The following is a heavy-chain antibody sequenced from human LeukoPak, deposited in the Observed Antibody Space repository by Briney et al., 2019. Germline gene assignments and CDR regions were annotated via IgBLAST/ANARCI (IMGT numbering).Heavy chain of an antibody. CDR1: GFTFSNAW. V-gene: IGHV3-15*01. Sequence: GXSLRLSCAASGFTFSNAWMSWVRQAPGKGLEWVGRIKSKTDGGTTDYAAPVKGIFTISRDDKKKRLYLQMNSLKTEDTAVYYCTTDAGYEWELLEGCWGQGTLVTVSS. CDR3: TTDAGYEWELLEGC. J-gene: IGHJ4*02. D-gene: IGHD1-26*01. CDR2: IKSKTDGGTT.